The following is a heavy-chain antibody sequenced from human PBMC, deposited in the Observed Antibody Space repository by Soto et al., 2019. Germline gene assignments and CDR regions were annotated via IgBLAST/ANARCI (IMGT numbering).Heavy chain of an antibody. Sequence: GGSLRLSCAASGFTSSSYGMHCVRQAPGKGLEWVAVISYDGSNKYYADSVKGRFTISRDNSKNTLYLQMNSLRAEDTAVYYCAKDTDILVVPAAMWFDYWGQGTLVTRLL. CDR2: ISYDGSNK. J-gene: IGHJ4*02. CDR3: AKDTDILVVPAAMWFDY. CDR1: GFTSSSYG. V-gene: IGHV3-30*18. D-gene: IGHD2-2*01.